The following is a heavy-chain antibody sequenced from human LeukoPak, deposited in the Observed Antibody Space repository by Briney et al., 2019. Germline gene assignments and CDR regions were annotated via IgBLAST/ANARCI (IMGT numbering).Heavy chain of an antibody. CDR2: MNPNSGVT. CDR1: GYTFTDYD. CDR3: ARGPIYPKSGDYPNYYFDY. J-gene: IGHJ4*02. V-gene: IGHV1-8*01. Sequence: CKAXGYTFTDYDINWVRQAPGQGLEWMGWMNPNSGVTVYAQKFQGRVSMTRDTSVSTAYMELSSLRSEDTAVYFCARGPIYPKSGDYPNYYFDYWGQGTLVTVSS. D-gene: IGHD1-26*01.